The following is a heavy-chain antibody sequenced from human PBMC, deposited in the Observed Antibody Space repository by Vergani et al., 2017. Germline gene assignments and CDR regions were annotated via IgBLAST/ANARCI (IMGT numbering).Heavy chain of an antibody. CDR1: GYSFTSYW. J-gene: IGHJ3*02. CDR3: ARGGYCSSTSCSIGDAFDI. CDR2: IYPGDSAT. D-gene: IGHD2-2*01. V-gene: IGHV5-51*03. Sequence: EVQLVQSGAEVKKPGESLKISCKGSGYSFTSYWIGWVRQMPGKGLEWMGIIYPGDSATRYSPSFQGQVTISAGKSISTAYLQWSSLKASYTAMYYCARGGYCSSTSCSIGDAFDIWGQGTMVTVSS.